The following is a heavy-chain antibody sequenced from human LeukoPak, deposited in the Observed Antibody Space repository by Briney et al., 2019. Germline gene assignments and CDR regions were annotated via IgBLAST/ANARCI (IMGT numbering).Heavy chain of an antibody. J-gene: IGHJ5*02. CDR2: IIAILNTA. V-gene: IGHV1-69*08. D-gene: IGHD5-12*01. CDR1: GGSFSDYS. CDR3: VRSGYDYDWFDP. Sequence: SVKVSCKASGGSFSDYSISWVRQAPGQGLEWMGRIIAILNTAHYAQKFQGRFTITADKSTTTVYMELSSLRSDDTAVYYCVRSGYDYDWFDPWGQGTLVTVSS.